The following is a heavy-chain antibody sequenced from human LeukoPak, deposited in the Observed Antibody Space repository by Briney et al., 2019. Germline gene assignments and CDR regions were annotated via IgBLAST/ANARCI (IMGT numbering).Heavy chain of an antibody. Sequence: PGGSLRLSCEGSGFTFSTYAMSWVRQAPGKGLEWVSLVGGSGASTYYADSVKGRFTISRDNSKNTLYLQMNSLRAEDTAVYYCAKGGRTILANSYFDYWGQGTLVTVSS. D-gene: IGHD2/OR15-2a*01. CDR3: AKGGRTILANSYFDY. V-gene: IGHV3-23*01. CDR2: VGGSGAST. CDR1: GFTFSTYA. J-gene: IGHJ4*02.